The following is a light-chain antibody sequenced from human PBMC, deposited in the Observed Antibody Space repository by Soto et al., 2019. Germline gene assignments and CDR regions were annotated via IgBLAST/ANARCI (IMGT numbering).Light chain of an antibody. V-gene: IGKV3D-15*01. CDR1: ENVGTN. CDR2: GSS. J-gene: IGKJ4*01. Sequence: IVMTQSPATLSVSPGEGVTLSCRASENVGTNLAWYQQKPGQAPRLLMYGSSTSATGIPATFSGSGSGTEFTLTISSLQSEDSAVYYCQQYNNWGLSFGGGTKVEIK. CDR3: QQYNNWGLS.